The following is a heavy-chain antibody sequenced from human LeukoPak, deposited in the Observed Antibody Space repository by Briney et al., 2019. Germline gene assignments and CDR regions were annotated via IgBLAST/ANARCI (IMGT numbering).Heavy chain of an antibody. CDR1: GFTVSSNY. CDR2: IYSGGST. Sequence: GGSLRLSCAASGFTVSSNYMSWVRQAPGKGLEWVSVIYSGGSTYYADSVKGRFTISRDNSKNTLYLQMNSLRAEDTAVYYCAGLGVQGLVVVSLYYYYYGMDVWGQGTTVTVSS. V-gene: IGHV3-66*01. CDR3: AGLGVQGLVVVSLYYYYYGMDV. J-gene: IGHJ6*02. D-gene: IGHD2-8*02.